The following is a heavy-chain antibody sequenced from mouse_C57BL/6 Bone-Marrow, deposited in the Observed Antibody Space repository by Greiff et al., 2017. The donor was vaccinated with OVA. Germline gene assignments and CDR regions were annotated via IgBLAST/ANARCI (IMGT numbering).Heavy chain of an antibody. V-gene: IGHV2-2*01. Sequence: QVHVKQSGPGLVQPSQSLSITCTVSGFSLTSYGVHWVRQSPGKGLEWLGVIWSGGSTDYNAAFISRLSISKDNSKSQVFFKMNSLQADDTAIYYCARIPYYYGSSWGFAYWGQGTLVTVSA. CDR3: ARIPYYYGSSWGFAY. D-gene: IGHD1-1*01. CDR2: IWSGGST. CDR1: GFSLTSYG. J-gene: IGHJ3*01.